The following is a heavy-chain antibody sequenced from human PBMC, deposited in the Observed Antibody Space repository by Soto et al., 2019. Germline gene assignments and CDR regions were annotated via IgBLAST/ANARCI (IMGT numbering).Heavy chain of an antibody. Sequence: GGSLRLSCAASGFTFDDYGMSWVRQAPGKGLEWVSGINWNGGSTGYADSVKGRFTISRDNAKNSLYLQMNSLRAEDTALYHCARAAGKPHYYYYYMDVWGKGTTVTVSS. J-gene: IGHJ6*03. CDR3: ARAAGKPHYYYYYMDV. CDR2: INWNGGST. V-gene: IGHV3-20*01. D-gene: IGHD6-13*01. CDR1: GFTFDDYG.